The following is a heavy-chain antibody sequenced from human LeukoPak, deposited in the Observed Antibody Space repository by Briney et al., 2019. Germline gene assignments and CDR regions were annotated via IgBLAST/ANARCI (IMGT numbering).Heavy chain of an antibody. D-gene: IGHD6-13*01. CDR1: GGTFSSYA. Sequence: GASVKVSCKASGGTFSSYAISWARQAPGQGLEWMGGIIPIFGTANYAQKFQGRVTITADESTSTAYMELSSLRSEDTAVYYCARDRSIAAAGTDAFDIWGQGTMVTVSS. V-gene: IGHV1-69*01. CDR2: IIPIFGTA. CDR3: ARDRSIAAAGTDAFDI. J-gene: IGHJ3*02.